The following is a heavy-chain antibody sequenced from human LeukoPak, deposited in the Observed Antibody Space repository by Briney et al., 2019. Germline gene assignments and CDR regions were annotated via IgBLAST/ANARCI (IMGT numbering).Heavy chain of an antibody. CDR1: GYSFTGQY. CDR2: ITPHNGDT. J-gene: IGHJ6*02. CDR3: ARGAGPVSTPDYYFNGLDV. D-gene: IGHD1-14*01. Sequence: GASVKVSCKASGYSFTGQYIYWVRQAPGQGLEWMGRITPHNGDTNDAQRFQGGVTMTSDTSISTAFMELSSLRSDDTAVYYCARGAGPVSTPDYYFNGLDVWGQGTTVTVSS. V-gene: IGHV1-2*06.